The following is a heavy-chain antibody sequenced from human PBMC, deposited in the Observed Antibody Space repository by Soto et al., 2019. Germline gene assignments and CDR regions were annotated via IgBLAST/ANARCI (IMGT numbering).Heavy chain of an antibody. CDR2: ISSSSSYI. D-gene: IGHD6-6*01. V-gene: IGHV3-21*01. J-gene: IGHJ4*02. CDR1: GFTFSSYS. Sequence: GGSLRLSCAASGFTFSSYSMNWVRQAPGKGLEWVSSISSSSSYIYYADSVKGRFTISRDNAKNSLYLQMNSLRAEDTAVYYCARDGTSSSFKPTTNPIDYWGQGTLVTVSS. CDR3: ARDGTSSSFKPTTNPIDY.